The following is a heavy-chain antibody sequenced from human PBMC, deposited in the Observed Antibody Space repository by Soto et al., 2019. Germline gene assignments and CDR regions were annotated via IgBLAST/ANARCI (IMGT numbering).Heavy chain of an antibody. J-gene: IGHJ4*02. CDR1: GFIFSNHA. CDR2: TSASGNLI. V-gene: IGHV3-23*01. D-gene: IGHD6-13*01. Sequence: PGGSLRLSCAASGFIFSNHAMSWVRQAPGKGLEWVSGTSASGNLIYYADSVKGRFNMSRDNSKNTLYLQMNSLRAEDTAVYFCAKRQGIGSAAKNFDFWGQGTLVTVSS. CDR3: AKRQGIGSAAKNFDF.